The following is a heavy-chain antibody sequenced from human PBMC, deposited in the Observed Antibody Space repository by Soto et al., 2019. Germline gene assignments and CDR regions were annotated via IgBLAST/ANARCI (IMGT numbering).Heavy chain of an antibody. CDR3: ANPAPRSDAFDI. V-gene: IGHV3-30*18. Sequence: QVQLVESGGGVVQPGRSLRLSCAASGFTFSSYGMHWVRQAPGQGLAWVAVISYDGSNKYYADSVKGRFTISRDNSKNTLDLQMNSLRAEDTAVYYCANPAPRSDAFDIWGQGTMVTVS. CDR1: GFTFSSYG. CDR2: ISYDGSNK. J-gene: IGHJ3*02.